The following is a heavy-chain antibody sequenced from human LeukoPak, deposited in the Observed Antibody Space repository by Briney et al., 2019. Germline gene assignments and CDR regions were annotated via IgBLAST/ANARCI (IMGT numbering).Heavy chain of an antibody. CDR1: GFTFSSYG. D-gene: IGHD3-3*01. Sequence: GGSLRLSCAASGFTFSSYGMHWVRQAPGKGLEWVAVISFDGSYKYYADSVKGRFTISRDNSKNTLYLQMNSLRAEDTAVYYCAKGSVTIPGVTIGYWGQGTLVTVSS. J-gene: IGHJ4*02. V-gene: IGHV3-30*18. CDR3: AKGSVTIPGVTIGY. CDR2: ISFDGSYK.